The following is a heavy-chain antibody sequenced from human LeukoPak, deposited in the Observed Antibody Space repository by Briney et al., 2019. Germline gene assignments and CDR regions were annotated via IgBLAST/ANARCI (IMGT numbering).Heavy chain of an antibody. CDR2: IYYRGST. J-gene: IGHJ3*02. CDR1: GGSISSYN. Sequence: PSETLSLTCSVSGGSISSYNWHWIRQPPGKGLEWIGYIYYRGSTNYNPSLKSRVTISVDTSKNQLSLKLSSVTAADTAVYYCARRRGDYGSGELDIWGQGTMVTVSS. V-gene: IGHV4-59*08. CDR3: ARRRGDYGSGELDI. D-gene: IGHD3-10*01.